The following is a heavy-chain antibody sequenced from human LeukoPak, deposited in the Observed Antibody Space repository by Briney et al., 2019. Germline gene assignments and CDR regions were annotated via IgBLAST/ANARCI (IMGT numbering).Heavy chain of an antibody. CDR2: IIPILGIA. D-gene: IGHD4/OR15-4a*01. Sequence: SVKVSCKASGGTFSSYAISWVRQAPGQGLEWMGRIIPILGIANYAQKFQGRVTITADKSTSTAYMELSSLRSEDTAVYYCARDSMVPDAFDIWGQGTMVTVSS. V-gene: IGHV1-69*04. CDR1: GGTFSSYA. CDR3: ARDSMVPDAFDI. J-gene: IGHJ3*02.